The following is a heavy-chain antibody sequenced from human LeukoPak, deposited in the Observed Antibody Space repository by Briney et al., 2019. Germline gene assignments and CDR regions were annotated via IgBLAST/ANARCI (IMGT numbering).Heavy chain of an antibody. J-gene: IGHJ4*02. CDR2: ITYSSSII. D-gene: IGHD4-17*01. V-gene: IGHV3-48*01. Sequence: GGSLRLSCAASGFTFSSYSMNWVRQAPGKGLEWVSYITYSSSIIYYADSVKGRFTISRDNAKNSLYLQMNSVRAEDTAVYYCARGRLHYGDYEKTFDYWGQGTLVSVS. CDR3: ARGRLHYGDYEKTFDY. CDR1: GFTFSSYS.